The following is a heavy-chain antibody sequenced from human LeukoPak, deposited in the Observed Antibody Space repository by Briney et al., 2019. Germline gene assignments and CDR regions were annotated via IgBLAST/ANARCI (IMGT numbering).Heavy chain of an antibody. J-gene: IGHJ4*02. V-gene: IGHV4-59*12. CDR2: IYYSGST. CDR1: GGTISSYY. Sequence: SETLSLTCTVSGGTISSYYWSWIRQPPGKGLEYIGYIYYSGSTNYNPSLKSRVTISVDTSKNPFCLKLSSVTAADTPVYYCARLVRTYSYDSSGYYWDYWGQGTLVTVSS. CDR3: ARLVRTYSYDSSGYYWDY. D-gene: IGHD3-22*01.